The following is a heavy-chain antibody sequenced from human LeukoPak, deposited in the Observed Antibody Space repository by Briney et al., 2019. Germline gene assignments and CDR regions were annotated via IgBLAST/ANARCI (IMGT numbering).Heavy chain of an antibody. J-gene: IGHJ4*02. CDR1: GGSISSSSYY. V-gene: IGHV4-39*01. D-gene: IGHD3-10*01. CDR2: IYYSGKT. CDR3: ARRPITSGAPFDY. Sequence: SETLSLTCTVSGGSISSSSYYWGWIRQPPGKGLEWIGSIYYSGKTYYDPSLKSRVTVSVDTSKNQFSLSLSSVTAADTAVYDCARRPITSGAPFDYWGQGTLVTVSS.